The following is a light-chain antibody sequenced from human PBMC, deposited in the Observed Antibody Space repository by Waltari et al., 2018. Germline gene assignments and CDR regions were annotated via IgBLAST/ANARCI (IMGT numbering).Light chain of an antibody. J-gene: IGLJ2*01. CDR2: VQD. CDR3: HSPDPFFTRG. CDR1: SLRRYY. V-gene: IGLV3-19*01. Sequence: SSELTQAPTVSVALGQTVGITCQGDSLRRYYPSWYQPMPGQAPILVLYVQDSRPSGTPDRFSDSISGNTASLTITGAQAEDEAYDYCHSPDPFFTRGFGGGTRLTV.